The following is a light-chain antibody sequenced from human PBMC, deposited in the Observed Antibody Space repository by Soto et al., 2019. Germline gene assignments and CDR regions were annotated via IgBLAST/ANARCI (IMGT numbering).Light chain of an antibody. V-gene: IGKV1-39*01. Sequence: DIQMTQSPSSLSASVGDRVTITCRASQTISNFLNWYQQKPGKAPNLLIYAASSLQSGVPARFSGSGSGTDFTLTISSLRPEDFATYYCQQSYSTPLTFGGGTKVDIK. CDR1: QTISNF. CDR2: AAS. J-gene: IGKJ4*01. CDR3: QQSYSTPLT.